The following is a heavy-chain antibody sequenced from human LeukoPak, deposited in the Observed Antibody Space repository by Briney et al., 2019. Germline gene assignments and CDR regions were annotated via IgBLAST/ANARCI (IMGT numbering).Heavy chain of an antibody. Sequence: KPGGSLRLSCAASGFTFSSYSMNWVRQAPGKGLEWVSSISSSSSDIYYADSVKGRFTISRDNAKNSLYLQMYSLRAEDTAVYYCARRRIGRSTSGYYFDYWGQGTRVTVSS. V-gene: IGHV3-21*01. J-gene: IGHJ4*02. CDR2: ISSSSSDI. D-gene: IGHD2-15*01. CDR3: ARRRIGRSTSGYYFDY. CDR1: GFTFSSYS.